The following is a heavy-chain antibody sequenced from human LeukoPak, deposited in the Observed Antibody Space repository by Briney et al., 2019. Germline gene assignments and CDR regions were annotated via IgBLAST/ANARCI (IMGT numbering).Heavy chain of an antibody. D-gene: IGHD2-2*02. Sequence: PGGSLRLSCAASGFTFSNYWMSWVRQAPGKGLEWVANIKQDGGAKYYVDSVKGRFTISRDNAKNSLYLQMNSLRAEDTAVYYCAGSPAAIHGRCDYWGQGTLVTVSS. CDR2: IKQDGGAK. V-gene: IGHV3-7*01. J-gene: IGHJ4*02. CDR3: AGSPAAIHGRCDY. CDR1: GFTFSNYW.